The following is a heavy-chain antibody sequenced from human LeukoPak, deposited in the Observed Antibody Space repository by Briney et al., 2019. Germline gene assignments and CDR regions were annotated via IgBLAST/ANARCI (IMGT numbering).Heavy chain of an antibody. D-gene: IGHD3-22*01. J-gene: IGHJ3*02. CDR1: GGSISSYY. CDR2: IYYSGST. V-gene: IGHV4-59*12. Sequence: SETLSLTRTVSGGSISSYYWSWIRQPPGKGLEWIGYIYYSGSTNYNPSLKSRVTISVDTSKNQFSLKLSSVTAADTAVYYCARDRSMIVAFDIWGQGTMVTVSS. CDR3: ARDRSMIVAFDI.